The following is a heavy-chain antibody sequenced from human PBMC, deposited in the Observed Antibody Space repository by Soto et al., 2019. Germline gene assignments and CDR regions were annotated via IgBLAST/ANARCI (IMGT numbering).Heavy chain of an antibody. CDR3: ARHVGIASPADV. CDR2: INARNGNT. CDR1: GYTFTSYA. Sequence: ASVKVSCKASGYTFTSYAMHWVRQAPGQRLEWMGWINARNGNTKYSQKFQGRVTITRDTSASTAYMELSSLRSEDTAVYYCARHVGIASPADVWGQGTTVTVSS. V-gene: IGHV1-3*01. D-gene: IGHD6-13*01. J-gene: IGHJ6*02.